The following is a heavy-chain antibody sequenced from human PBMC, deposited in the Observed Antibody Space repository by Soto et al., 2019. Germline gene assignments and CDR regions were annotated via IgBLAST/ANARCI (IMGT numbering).Heavy chain of an antibody. V-gene: IGHV5-10-1*03. Sequence: EVQLVQSGAEVKKPGESLRISCKGSGYSFTSYWISWVRQMPGKGLEWMGRIDPSDSYTNYSPSFQGHVTISADKSISTAYLQWSSLKASDTAMYYCASSLWFGELNRSFDYWGQGTLVTVSS. J-gene: IGHJ4*02. CDR3: ASSLWFGELNRSFDY. CDR1: GYSFTSYW. CDR2: IDPSDSYT. D-gene: IGHD3-10*01.